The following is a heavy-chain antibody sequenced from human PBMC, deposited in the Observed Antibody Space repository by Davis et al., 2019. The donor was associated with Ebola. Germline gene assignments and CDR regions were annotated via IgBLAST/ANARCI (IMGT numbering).Heavy chain of an antibody. CDR3: ARGQHDLLTGARYAMDG. V-gene: IGHV4-34*01. CDR2: ISHTGDT. Sequence: LRLSCAASGFTFRSYAMRWIRQSPGKGLEWIGEISHTGDTNYNPSLKSRVIISVDTSKNQFSLKLNSVNAADTAMYYCARGQHDLLTGARYAMDGWGRGTTVIVSS. D-gene: IGHD3-9*01. J-gene: IGHJ6*02. CDR1: GFTFRSYA.